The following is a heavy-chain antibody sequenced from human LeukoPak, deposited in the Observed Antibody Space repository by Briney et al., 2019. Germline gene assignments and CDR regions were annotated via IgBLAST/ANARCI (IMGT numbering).Heavy chain of an antibody. Sequence: SETLSLTCTVSGGSISSSSYYWGWIRQPPGKGLEWIGSIYYSGSTYYNPSLKSRVTISVDTSKNQFSLKLSSVTAADTAVYYCALSIMGSSSLFDYWGQGTLVTVTS. CDR3: ALSIMGSSSLFDY. CDR2: IYYSGST. CDR1: GGSISSSSYY. J-gene: IGHJ4*02. D-gene: IGHD6-6*01. V-gene: IGHV4-39*07.